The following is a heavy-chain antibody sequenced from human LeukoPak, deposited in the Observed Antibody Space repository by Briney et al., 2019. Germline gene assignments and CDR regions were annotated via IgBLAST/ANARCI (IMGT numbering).Heavy chain of an antibody. V-gene: IGHV3-15*01. J-gene: IGHJ4*02. CDR3: ITDVPDSSAYPFDY. Sequence: GGSLRLSCAASGFTFSSYAMSWVRQAPGKGLEWVGLIKSKTDGGTIEYAAPVKGRFTISRDDSKSTLYLQMNSLKTEDTAVYYCITDVPDSSAYPFDYWGQGTLVTVSS. CDR1: GFTFSSYA. CDR2: IKSKTDGGTI. D-gene: IGHD3-22*01.